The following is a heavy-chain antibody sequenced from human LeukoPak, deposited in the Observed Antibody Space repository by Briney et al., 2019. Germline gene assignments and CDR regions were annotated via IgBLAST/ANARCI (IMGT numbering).Heavy chain of an antibody. D-gene: IGHD2-21*02. CDR3: ARDRGGHIVVVTANNWFDP. V-gene: IGHV1-69*06. J-gene: IGHJ5*02. CDR1: GYSFTNYG. Sequence: GASVKVSCKASGYSFTNYGISWVRQAPGQGLEWMGGIIPSFGTANYAQKFQGRVTITADKSTSTAYMELSSLRSEDTAVYYCARDRGGHIVVVTANNWFDPWGQGTLVTVSS. CDR2: IIPSFGTA.